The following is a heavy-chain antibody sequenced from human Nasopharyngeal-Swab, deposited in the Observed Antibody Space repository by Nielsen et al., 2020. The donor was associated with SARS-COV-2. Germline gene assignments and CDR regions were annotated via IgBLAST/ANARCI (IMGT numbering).Heavy chain of an antibody. CDR1: GGSIIEADYY. Sequence: ESLKISCSVSGGSIIEADYYWGWNRQPTGKGLEWIASIYHTGVTQYNLSLRSRVTLSVDMSKNQFSLRLTSVTAADTALYYCARDHWGGGLHDYWGQGTLVTVSS. D-gene: IGHD7-27*01. V-gene: IGHV4-39*07. J-gene: IGHJ4*02. CDR2: IYHTGVT. CDR3: ARDHWGGGLHDY.